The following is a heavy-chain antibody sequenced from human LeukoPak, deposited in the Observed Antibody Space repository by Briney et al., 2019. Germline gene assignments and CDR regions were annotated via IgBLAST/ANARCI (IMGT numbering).Heavy chain of an antibody. V-gene: IGHV1-69*13. CDR3: ARTSHYVDIAATIPYGIYYFDY. CDR1: GGTFKNYA. J-gene: IGHJ4*02. D-gene: IGHD5-12*01. Sequence: SVKVSCKASGGTFKNYAISWVRQAPGQGLEWMGGILPIFGTTNYAQKFQARVTITADESTSTAYMEMSSVRSDDTAVYYCARTSHYVDIAATIPYGIYYFDYWGQGTLVTVSS. CDR2: ILPIFGTT.